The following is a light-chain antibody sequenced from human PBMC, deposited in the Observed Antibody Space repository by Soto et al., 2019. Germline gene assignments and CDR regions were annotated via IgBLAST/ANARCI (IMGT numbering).Light chain of an antibody. J-gene: IGKJ5*01. V-gene: IGKV3D-20*02. Sequence: ETVLTQFPDTLSVALGERYTLSCRASQTVRNNYLAWYQQKPGQAPRLLIYDASSRATGIPDRFSGGGSGTDFTLTISRLQSEDFAVYYCRQRSKWPPTFGQGTRLEIK. CDR1: QTVRNNY. CDR2: DAS. CDR3: RQRSKWPPT.